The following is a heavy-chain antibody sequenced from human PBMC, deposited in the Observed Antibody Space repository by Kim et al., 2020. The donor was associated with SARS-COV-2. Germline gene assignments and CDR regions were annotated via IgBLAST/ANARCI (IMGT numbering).Heavy chain of an antibody. CDR3: ARDYGGAGILQWGDAFDI. Sequence: GGSLRLSCAASGFTFSSYGMHWVRQAPGKGLEWVAVIWYDGSNKYYADSVKGRFTISRDNSKNTLYLQMNSLRAEDTAVYYCARDYGGAGILQWGDAFDIWGQGTMVTVSS. CDR1: GFTFSSYG. J-gene: IGHJ3*02. D-gene: IGHD2-15*01. CDR2: IWYDGSNK. V-gene: IGHV3-33*01.